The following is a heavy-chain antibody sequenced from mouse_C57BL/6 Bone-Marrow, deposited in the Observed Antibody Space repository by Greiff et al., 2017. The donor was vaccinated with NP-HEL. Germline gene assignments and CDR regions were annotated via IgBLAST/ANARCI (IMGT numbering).Heavy chain of an antibody. CDR3: ATHYYGSSDAYFDV. D-gene: IGHD1-1*01. CDR1: GFTFSDYG. V-gene: IGHV5-15*01. CDR2: ISNLAYSI. Sequence: EVQGVESGGGLVQPGGSLKLSCAASGFTFSDYGMAWVRQAPRKGPEWVAFISNLAYSIYYADTVTGRFTISRANAKNTLYLEMSSLRSEDTAMYYCATHYYGSSDAYFDVWGTGTTVTVSS. J-gene: IGHJ1*03.